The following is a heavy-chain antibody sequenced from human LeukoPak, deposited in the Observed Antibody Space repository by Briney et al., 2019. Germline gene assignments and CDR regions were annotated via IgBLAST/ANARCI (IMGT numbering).Heavy chain of an antibody. CDR1: GFTFDDYA. J-gene: IGHJ6*03. CDR3: ARENGESYYVPRYYYYMDV. Sequence: GGSLGLSCAASGFTFDDYAMHWVRQAPGKGVEWVSGISWNSGSIGYADSVRGRFTISRDNAKNSLYLQMNSLRAEDTAVYYCARENGESYYVPRYYYYMDVWGKGTTVTVSS. V-gene: IGHV3-9*01. CDR2: ISWNSGSI. D-gene: IGHD3-10*01.